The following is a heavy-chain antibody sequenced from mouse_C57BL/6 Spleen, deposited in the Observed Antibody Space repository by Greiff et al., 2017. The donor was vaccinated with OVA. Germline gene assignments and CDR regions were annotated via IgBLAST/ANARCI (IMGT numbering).Heavy chain of an antibody. Sequence: EVQVVESGEGLVKPGGSLKLSCAASGFTFSSYAMSWVRQTPEKRLEWVAYISSGGDYIYYADTVKGRFTISRDNARNTLYLQMSSLKSEDTAMYYCTRVDYSWFAYWGQGTLVTVSA. CDR3: TRVDYSWFAY. J-gene: IGHJ3*01. D-gene: IGHD2-4*01. V-gene: IGHV5-9-1*02. CDR2: ISSGGDYI. CDR1: GFTFSSYA.